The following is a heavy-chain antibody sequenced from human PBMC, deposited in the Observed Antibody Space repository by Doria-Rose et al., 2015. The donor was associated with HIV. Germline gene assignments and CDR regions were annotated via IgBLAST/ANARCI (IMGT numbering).Heavy chain of an antibody. D-gene: IGHD6-13*01. CDR1: GASLSSPGMG. J-gene: IGHJ4*02. V-gene: IGHV2-26*01. CDR2: IFSDDER. CDR3: ARIKSSRWYHKYYFDF. Sequence: QITLKESGPVLVKPTETLTLTCTVSGASLSSPGMGVSWIRQPPGKALEWLANIFSDDERSYKTSLKSRLTISRGTSKSQVVLTMTDTDPVDTATYYCARIKSSRWYHKYYFDFWGQGTLVIVSA.